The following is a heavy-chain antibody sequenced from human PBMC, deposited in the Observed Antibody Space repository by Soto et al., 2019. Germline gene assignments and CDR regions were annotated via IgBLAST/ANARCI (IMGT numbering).Heavy chain of an antibody. J-gene: IGHJ4*02. CDR3: ARSYSGSFINY. V-gene: IGHV1-69*02. Sequence: SVKVSCKASGGTFSSYTISWVRQAPGQGLEWKGRIIPILGIANYAQKFQGRVTITADKSTSTAYMELSSLRSVDTAVYYCARSYSGSFINYWGQGTLVTVSS. CDR2: IIPILGIA. D-gene: IGHD5-12*01. CDR1: GGTFSSYT.